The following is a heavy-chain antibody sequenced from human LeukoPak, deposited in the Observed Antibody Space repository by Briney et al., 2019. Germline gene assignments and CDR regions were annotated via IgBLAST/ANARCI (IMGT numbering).Heavy chain of an antibody. CDR1: GYTFTGYY. D-gene: IGHD6-13*01. Sequence: ASVKVSCKASGYTFTGYYMHWVRQAPGQGPEWMGWINPNSGGTNYAQKFQGWVTMTRDTSISTAYMELSRLRSDDTAVYYCARGGAAAGTKDRSNWFDPWGQGTLVTVSS. V-gene: IGHV1-2*04. CDR3: ARGGAAAGTKDRSNWFDP. CDR2: INPNSGGT. J-gene: IGHJ5*02.